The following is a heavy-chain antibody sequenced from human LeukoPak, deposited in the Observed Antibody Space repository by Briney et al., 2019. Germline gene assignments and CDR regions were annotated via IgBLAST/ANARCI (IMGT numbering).Heavy chain of an antibody. V-gene: IGHV4-4*02. CDR1: GGSISSSNW. J-gene: IGHJ5*02. D-gene: IGHD6-19*01. CDR3: ARGPDSSGWPQGWFDP. Sequence: SETLSLTCAVSGGSISSSNWWSWVRQPPGKGLEWIGEIYHSGSTNYNPSLKSRVTISVGKSKNQFSLKLSSVTAADTAVYYCARGPDSSGWPQGWFDPWGQGTLVTVSS. CDR2: IYHSGST.